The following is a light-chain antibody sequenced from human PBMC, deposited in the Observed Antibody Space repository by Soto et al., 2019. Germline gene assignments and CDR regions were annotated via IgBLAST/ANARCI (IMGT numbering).Light chain of an antibody. CDR1: QRVSTY. Sequence: IVLTQSPATLSLSPGEIATLSCRASQRVSTYLAWYQQKPGQAPRLLIYDASNRASGIPARFSGSGSGTDFTLTISNLEPEDLAVYYCQQRSNWPPSITFGQGTRLEIK. V-gene: IGKV3-11*01. CDR3: QQRSNWPPSIT. CDR2: DAS. J-gene: IGKJ5*01.